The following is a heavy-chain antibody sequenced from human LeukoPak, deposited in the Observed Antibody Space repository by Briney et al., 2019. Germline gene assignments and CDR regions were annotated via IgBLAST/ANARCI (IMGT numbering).Heavy chain of an antibody. Sequence: GGSLRLSCAASGFTFSSYSMNWVRQAPGKGLEWVSSISSSSSYIYYADSVKGRFTISRDNAKNSLYLQMNSLRAEDTAVYYCAIVHYGGSPLSGYWGQGTLVTVSS. CDR2: ISSSSSYI. CDR1: GFTFSSYS. D-gene: IGHD4-23*01. J-gene: IGHJ4*02. CDR3: AIVHYGGSPLSGY. V-gene: IGHV3-21*01.